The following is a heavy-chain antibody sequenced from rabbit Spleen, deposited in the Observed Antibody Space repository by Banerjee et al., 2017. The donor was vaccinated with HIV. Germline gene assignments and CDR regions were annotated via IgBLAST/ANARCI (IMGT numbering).Heavy chain of an antibody. V-gene: IGHV1S47*01. D-gene: IGHD8-1*01. CDR3: ARDAGRGDYIDGVFNL. Sequence: QEQLVESGGGLVQPGGSLKLSCKASGIDFSSYGMSWVRQAPGKGLEWIGYIDPVFGNTYYASWVNGRFTISGHNAQNTLWLQLNSLTVADTATYFCARDAGRGDYIDGVFNLWGPGTLVTVS. J-gene: IGHJ4*01. CDR1: GIDFSSYG. CDR2: IDPVFGNT.